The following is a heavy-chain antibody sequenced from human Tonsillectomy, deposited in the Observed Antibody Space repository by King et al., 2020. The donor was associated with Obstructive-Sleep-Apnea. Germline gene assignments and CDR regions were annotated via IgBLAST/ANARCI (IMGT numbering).Heavy chain of an antibody. CDR1: GHTFTTYW. D-gene: IGHD6-13*01. J-gene: IGHJ3*02. V-gene: IGHV5-51*01. Sequence: VQLVESGAEVKKPGESLKISCKGSGHTFTTYWIGWVRQMPGKGLEWMGIIYPGDSDTRYSPSFQGQVTMSADKSISTAYLQWSVLKASDTAMYYCARHADQLGIAAHVDMWGQGTMVTVSS. CDR3: ARHADQLGIAAHVDM. CDR2: IYPGDSDT.